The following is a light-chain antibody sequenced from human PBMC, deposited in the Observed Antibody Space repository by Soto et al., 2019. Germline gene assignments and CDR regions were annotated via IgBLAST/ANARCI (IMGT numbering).Light chain of an antibody. J-gene: IGKJ1*01. V-gene: IGKV1-5*01. Sequence: DIQMTQSPSTLSASVGDRVTITCRASQSISSWLAWYQQKPGIAPKLLIYDASSLESGVPSRFSGSASGTEFTLTISSLQPDDFAAYYCQQYNSYWTFGQGTKVDIK. CDR3: QQYNSYWT. CDR2: DAS. CDR1: QSISSW.